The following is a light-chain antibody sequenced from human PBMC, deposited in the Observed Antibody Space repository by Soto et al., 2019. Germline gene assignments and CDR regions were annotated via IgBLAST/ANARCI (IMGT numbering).Light chain of an antibody. Sequence: IVMTQSPATLSVSPGERATLSCRASQSVSTNLAWYQQKPGQAPRLLIYGASTRATGIPARFSGSGSGTDLTLTISSLQSEDVAVYYCQQYNKWPPLTFGGGTKVEIK. CDR2: GAS. CDR3: QQYNKWPPLT. J-gene: IGKJ4*01. CDR1: QSVSTN. V-gene: IGKV3-15*01.